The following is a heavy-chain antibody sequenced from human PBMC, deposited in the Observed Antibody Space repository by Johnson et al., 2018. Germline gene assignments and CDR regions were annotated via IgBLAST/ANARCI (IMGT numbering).Heavy chain of an antibody. D-gene: IGHD3-3*01. CDR2: IYYTGST. CDR3: ARITIFGVAYGMDV. CDR1: GGSISSYY. Sequence: QVQLQESGPGLVKPSETLSLTCTVSGGSISSYYWSWIRQPPGKGLEWIGYIYYTGSTNYNPSLKSRVTISVDTSKNQFSLKLSSVTAADTAVYYCARITIFGVAYGMDVWGQGTTVTVSS. V-gene: IGHV4-59*01. J-gene: IGHJ6*02.